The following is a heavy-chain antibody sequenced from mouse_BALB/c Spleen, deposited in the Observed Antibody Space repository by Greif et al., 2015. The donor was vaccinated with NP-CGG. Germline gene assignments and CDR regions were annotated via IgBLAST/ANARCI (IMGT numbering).Heavy chain of an antibody. CDR2: INSNGGST. CDR3: ATGFAY. J-gene: IGHJ3*01. CDR1: GFTFSSYG. V-gene: IGHV5-6-3*01. Sequence: EVMLVESGGGLVQPGGSLKLSCAASGFTFSSYGMSWVRQTPDKRLELVATINSNGGSTYYPDSVKGRLTISRDNAKNTLYLQMSSLKSEDTAMYYCATGFAYWGQGTLVTVSA.